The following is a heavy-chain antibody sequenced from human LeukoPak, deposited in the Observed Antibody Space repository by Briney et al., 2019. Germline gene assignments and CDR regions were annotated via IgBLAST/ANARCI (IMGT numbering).Heavy chain of an antibody. Sequence: GSSVKVSCKASGGTFSSYAISWVRQAPGQGLEWMGGIIPIFGAANYAQKFQGRVTITADESTSTAYMELSSPRSEDTAVYYCARDRYYDAGGAFDIWGQGTMVTVSS. CDR3: ARDRYYDAGGAFDI. CDR1: GGTFSSYA. J-gene: IGHJ3*02. CDR2: IIPIFGAA. V-gene: IGHV1-69*01. D-gene: IGHD3-10*01.